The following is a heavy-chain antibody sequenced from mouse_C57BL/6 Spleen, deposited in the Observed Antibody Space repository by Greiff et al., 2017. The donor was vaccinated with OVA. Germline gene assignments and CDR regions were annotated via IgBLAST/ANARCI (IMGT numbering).Heavy chain of an antibody. CDR2: IDPSDSET. V-gene: IGHV1-52*01. D-gene: IGHD1-1*01. Sequence: VQLQQPGAELVRPGSSVKLSCKASGYTFTSYWMHWVKQRPIQGLEWIGNIDPSDSETHYNQKFKDKATLTVDKSSSTAYMQLSSLTSEDSAVYYCARRNYYGSSLGFDVWGTGTTVTVSS. CDR3: ARRNYYGSSLGFDV. J-gene: IGHJ1*03. CDR1: GYTFTSYW.